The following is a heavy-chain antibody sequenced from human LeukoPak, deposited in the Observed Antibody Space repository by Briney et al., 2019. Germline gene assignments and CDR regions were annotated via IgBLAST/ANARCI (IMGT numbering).Heavy chain of an antibody. D-gene: IGHD3-9*01. V-gene: IGHV4-4*07. CDR3: ARDPDKGYDGMDV. J-gene: IGHJ6*02. Sequence: PSETLSLTCAVYGGSFSGYYWSWIRQPAGKGLEWIGRIYTSGSTNYNPSLKSRVTMSVDTSKNQFSLKLSSVTAADTAVYYCARDPDKGYDGMDVWGQGTTVTVSS. CDR1: GGSFSGYY. CDR2: IYTSGST.